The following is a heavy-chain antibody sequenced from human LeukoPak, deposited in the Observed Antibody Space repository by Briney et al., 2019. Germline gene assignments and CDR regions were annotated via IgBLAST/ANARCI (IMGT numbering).Heavy chain of an antibody. CDR3: ARERAGEDAFDI. J-gene: IGHJ3*02. CDR2: ITDRGGTI. CDR1: GFTFSIYA. Sequence: GGSLRLSCAASGFTFSIYAMNWVRQAPGKGLEWVSYITDRGGTIYYADSVKGRFTISRDNAKNSLYLQINSLRVEDTAVYYCARERAGEDAFDIWGQGTLVTVSS. V-gene: IGHV3-48*03. D-gene: IGHD7-27*01.